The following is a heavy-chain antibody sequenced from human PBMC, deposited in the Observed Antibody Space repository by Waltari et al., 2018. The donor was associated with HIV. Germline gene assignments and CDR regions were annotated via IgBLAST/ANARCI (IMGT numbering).Heavy chain of an antibody. J-gene: IGHJ3*01. Sequence: QVQLVQSGSALKKPGASVKLSCKASGYTFTSSSLNWVRQAPGQGLEWMGWINTNTGNPMYAQGFTGRFVFSLDTSVSTTYLQISSLTAEDTAVYYCARDSGRGRAFDFWGQGTMVTVSS. V-gene: IGHV7-4-1*02. CDR1: GYTFTSSS. CDR3: ARDSGRGRAFDF. D-gene: IGHD6-25*01. CDR2: INTNTGNP.